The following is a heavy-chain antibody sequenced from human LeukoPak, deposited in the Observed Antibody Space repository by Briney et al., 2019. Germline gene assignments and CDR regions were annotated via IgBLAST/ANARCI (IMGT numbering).Heavy chain of an antibody. D-gene: IGHD6-13*01. J-gene: IGHJ4*02. CDR2: IIPIFGTA. CDR3: ARYSASIAATYFDY. CDR1: GGTFSSYA. V-gene: IGHV1-69*13. Sequence: GASVKVSCKASGGTFSSYAISWVRQAPGQGLEWMGGIIPIFGTANYAQKFQGRVTITADESTSTAYMELSSLRSEDTAVYYCARYSASIAATYFDYWGQGTLVTVSS.